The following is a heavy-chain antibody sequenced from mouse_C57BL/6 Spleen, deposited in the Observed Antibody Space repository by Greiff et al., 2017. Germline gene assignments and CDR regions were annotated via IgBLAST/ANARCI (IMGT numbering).Heavy chain of an antibody. CDR3: ARVGATVVGDFDV. Sequence: DVKLVESGPGLVKPSQSLSLTCSVTGYSITSGYYWNWIRQFPGNKLEWMGYISYDGSNNYNPSLKNRTSITRDTSKNQFFLKLNSVTTEDTATYYCARVGATVVGDFDVWGTGTTVTVSS. J-gene: IGHJ1*03. D-gene: IGHD1-1*01. V-gene: IGHV3-6*01. CDR1: GYSITSGYY. CDR2: ISYDGSN.